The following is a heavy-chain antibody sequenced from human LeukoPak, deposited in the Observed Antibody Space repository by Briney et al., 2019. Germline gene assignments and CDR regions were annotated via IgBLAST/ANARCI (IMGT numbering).Heavy chain of an antibody. V-gene: IGHV3-30*18. CDR3: AKGIIAARRQSGDYGMDV. J-gene: IGHJ6*02. CDR2: ISYDGSNK. D-gene: IGHD6-6*01. Sequence: PGGSLRLSCAASGFTFSSYAMSWVRQAPGKGLEWVAVISYDGSNKYYADSVKGRFTISRDNSKNTLYLQMNSLRAEDTAVYYCAKGIIAARRQSGDYGMDVWGQGTTVTVSS. CDR1: GFTFSSYA.